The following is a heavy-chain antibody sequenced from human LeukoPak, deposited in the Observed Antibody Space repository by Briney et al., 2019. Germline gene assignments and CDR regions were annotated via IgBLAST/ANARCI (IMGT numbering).Heavy chain of an antibody. CDR2: ISGSGGST. Sequence: QTGGSLRLSCAASGFTFSSYAMSWVRQAPGKGLEWVSAISGSGGSTYYADSVKGRFTISRDNAKNSLYLQMNSLRAEDTAVYYCARAPSGEPYYFDYWGQGTLVTVSS. V-gene: IGHV3-23*01. J-gene: IGHJ4*02. CDR3: ARAPSGEPYYFDY. CDR1: GFTFSSYA. D-gene: IGHD3-16*01.